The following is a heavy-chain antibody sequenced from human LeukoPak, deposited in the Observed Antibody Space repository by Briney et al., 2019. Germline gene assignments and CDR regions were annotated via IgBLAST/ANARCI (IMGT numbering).Heavy chain of an antibody. CDR3: ARRGIWDLQIGNWFDP. CDR2: INHSGST. Sequence: SETLSLTCAVYGGSFSGYYWSWIRQPPGKGLEWIGEINHSGSTNYNPSLKTRATISPDTSKNQYSLRLTSVTAADTAVYYCARRGIWDLQIGNWFDPWGQGILVTVSS. J-gene: IGHJ5*02. D-gene: IGHD3-16*01. CDR1: GGSFSGYY. V-gene: IGHV4-34*01.